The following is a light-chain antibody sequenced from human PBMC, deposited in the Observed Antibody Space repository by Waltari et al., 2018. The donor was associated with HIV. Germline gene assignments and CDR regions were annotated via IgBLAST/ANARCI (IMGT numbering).Light chain of an antibody. CDR2: AAS. V-gene: IGKV1-39*01. J-gene: IGKJ1*01. CDR1: QSINSY. CDR3: QQSYSTPRT. Sequence: DIQMTQSPSSLSASVGDRVTITCRASQSINSYLNWYQQKPGKAPRLLIYAASNLQSGVPSRFGGSGSGTDFTLTISSLQPEDFATYYCQQSYSTPRTFGQGTKVEIK.